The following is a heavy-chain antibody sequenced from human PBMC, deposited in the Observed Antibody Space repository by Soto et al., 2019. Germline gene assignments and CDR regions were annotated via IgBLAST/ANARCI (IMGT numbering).Heavy chain of an antibody. D-gene: IGHD5-18*01. CDR3: ARPRGYSYGRFDS. CDR1: GGSISSYH. Sequence: PCIVSGGSISSYHWSWIRQPAGKGLEWIGSIYHSANTYYNPSLRSRVTISVDTSKNQFSLTLNSVTAADTALYCCARPRGYSYGRFDSWGQGTLVTVSS. V-gene: IGHV4-59*05. J-gene: IGHJ5*01. CDR2: IYHSANT.